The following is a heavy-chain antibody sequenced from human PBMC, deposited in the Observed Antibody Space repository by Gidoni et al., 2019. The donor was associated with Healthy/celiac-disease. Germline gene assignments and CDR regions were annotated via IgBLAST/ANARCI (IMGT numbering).Heavy chain of an antibody. CDR2: ISDDGSNK. D-gene: IGHD6-19*01. V-gene: IGHV3-30*18. CDR1: GFTFSSYG. CDR3: AKDAGSGSFDP. Sequence: QVQLVESGGGVVQPGRSLRLSCAASGFTFSSYGMHWVRQAPGKGLEWVAVISDDGSNKYYADSVKGRFTISRDNSKNTLYLQMNSLRAEDTAVYYCAKDAGSGSFDPWGQGTLVTVSS. J-gene: IGHJ5*02.